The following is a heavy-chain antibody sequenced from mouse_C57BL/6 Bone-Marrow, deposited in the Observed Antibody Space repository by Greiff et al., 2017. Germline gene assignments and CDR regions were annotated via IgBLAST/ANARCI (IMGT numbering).Heavy chain of an antibody. V-gene: IGHV14-2*01. J-gene: IGHJ2*01. CDR1: GFNIKDYY. Sequence: VQLQQSGAELVTPGASVKLSCTASGFNIKDYYMHWVKQRTEQGLEWIGRIDPEDGETKYAPQFQGKATITADTSSNTAYLPLSSLTSEDTAVYYCARDVLLFDFWGQGTTLTVSS. CDR2: IDPEDGET. CDR3: ARDVLLFDF. D-gene: IGHD1-1*01.